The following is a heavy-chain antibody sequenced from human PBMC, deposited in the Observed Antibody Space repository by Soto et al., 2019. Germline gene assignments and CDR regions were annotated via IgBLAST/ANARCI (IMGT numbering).Heavy chain of an antibody. J-gene: IGHJ5*02. V-gene: IGHV4-61*01. Sequence: CRTCPVSDGSIINGRHYWRRIHPHPLKGLECIGYIYYSGSTNYNPSLKSRVTMSVDTSKNQFSLKLSSVTAADTAVYYFARGACSSISCYHWFDPWGQGRLVTAAS. CDR2: IYYSGST. CDR1: DGSIINGRHY. CDR3: ARGACSSISCYHWFDP. D-gene: IGHD2-2*01.